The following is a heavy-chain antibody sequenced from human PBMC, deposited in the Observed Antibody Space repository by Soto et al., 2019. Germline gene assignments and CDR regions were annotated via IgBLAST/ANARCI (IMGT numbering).Heavy chain of an antibody. CDR1: GGSISSYY. D-gene: IGHD4-17*01. V-gene: IGHV4-59*08. CDR3: ARSIGTTVVLFDY. CDR2: IYYSGST. Sequence: SETLSLTCTVSGGSISSYYWSWIRQPPGKGLEWIGYIYYSGSTNYNPSLKSRVTISVDTSKNQFSLKLSSVTAADTAVYYCARSIGTTVVLFDYWGQGTLVTVSS. J-gene: IGHJ4*02.